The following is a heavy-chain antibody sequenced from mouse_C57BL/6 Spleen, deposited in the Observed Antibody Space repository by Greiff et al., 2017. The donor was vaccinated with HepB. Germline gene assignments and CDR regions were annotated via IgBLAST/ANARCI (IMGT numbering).Heavy chain of an antibody. V-gene: IGHV10-1*01. Sequence: EVKLMESGGGLVQPKGSLKLSCAASGFSFNTYAMNWVRQAPGKGLEWVARIRSKSNNYATYYADSVKDRFTISRDDSESMLYLQMNNLKTEDTAMYYCVRQGGYYVFAYWGQGTLVTVSA. J-gene: IGHJ3*01. CDR1: GFSFNTYA. CDR2: IRSKSNNYAT. CDR3: VRQGGYYVFAY. D-gene: IGHD2-3*01.